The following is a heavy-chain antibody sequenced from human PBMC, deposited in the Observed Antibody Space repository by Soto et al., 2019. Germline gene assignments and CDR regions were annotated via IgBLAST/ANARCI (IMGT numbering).Heavy chain of an antibody. CDR3: ARGPGASGLDA. D-gene: IGHD2-8*02. J-gene: IGHJ6*02. CDR1: GYKFTCQY. Sequence: XSVKVCCRGSGYKFTCQYKHWVRQAPGQGLEWMGWINPNSGGTNYAQKFQGWVTMTRDTSTRTVYMELNSLRSDDTAVYYCARGPGASGLDAWGQGTTVTVSS. CDR2: INPNSGGT. V-gene: IGHV1-2*04.